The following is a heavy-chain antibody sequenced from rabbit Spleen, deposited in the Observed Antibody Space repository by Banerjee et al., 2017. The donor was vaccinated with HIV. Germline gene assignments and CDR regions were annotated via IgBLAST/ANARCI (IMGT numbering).Heavy chain of an antibody. CDR1: GLDFSSSYW. V-gene: IGHV1S40*01. CDR2: IDVRGSGST. CDR3: ARDAAGREDFNL. D-gene: IGHD4-2*01. J-gene: IGHJ4*01. Sequence: QSLEESGGDLVKPGASLTLTCTASGLDFSSSYWICWVRQAPGKGLEWIACIDVRGSGSTYYASWAKGRFTIYRTSSTTVALQMTSLTAADTATYFCARDAAGREDFNLWGQGTLVTVS.